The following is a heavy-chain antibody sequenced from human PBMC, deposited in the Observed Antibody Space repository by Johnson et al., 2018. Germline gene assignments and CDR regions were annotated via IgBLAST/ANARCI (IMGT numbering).Heavy chain of an antibody. V-gene: IGHV3-9*01. CDR2: ISWNSGST. Sequence: QLVESGGGLVQPGRSLRLSCAASGFTFDDYAMHWVRQAPGKGLEWVSGISWNSGSTGYADSVKGRFTISRDNAKNSLYLQMNSLRAADTALYYWAKPYSSSWYVGGMDVWGQGTTVTVSS. CDR1: GFTFDDYA. CDR3: AKPYSSSWYVGGMDV. J-gene: IGHJ6*02. D-gene: IGHD6-13*01.